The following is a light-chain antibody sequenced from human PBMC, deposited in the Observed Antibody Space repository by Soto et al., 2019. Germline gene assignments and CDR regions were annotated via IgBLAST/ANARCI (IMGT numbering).Light chain of an antibody. Sequence: DIQLTQSPSFLAASVGARVTITCRASQGISSYLAWYQQKPGKAPELLIYAASTLQSGVPSRFGGSESGTEFTLTISSLQPEDFATYYCQQYYSYPPTFGQGTRLEIK. CDR1: QGISSY. CDR3: QQYYSYPPT. J-gene: IGKJ5*01. CDR2: AAS. V-gene: IGKV1-9*01.